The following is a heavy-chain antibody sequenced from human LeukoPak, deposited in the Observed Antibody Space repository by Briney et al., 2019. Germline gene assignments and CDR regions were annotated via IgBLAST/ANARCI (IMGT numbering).Heavy chain of an antibody. V-gene: IGHV4-4*07. D-gene: IGHD3-10*01. Sequence: PSETLSLTCTVSGDSISSYYWSWIRQPAGKGLEWIGRIYSSGSTNYNPSLKSRVTMSVDTSKNQFSLKLSSVIAADTAVYYCARDLIVPVGLTGSGTYSTDYWGQGTLVTVSS. CDR1: GDSISSYY. J-gene: IGHJ4*02. CDR2: IYSSGST. CDR3: ARDLIVPVGLTGSGTYSTDY.